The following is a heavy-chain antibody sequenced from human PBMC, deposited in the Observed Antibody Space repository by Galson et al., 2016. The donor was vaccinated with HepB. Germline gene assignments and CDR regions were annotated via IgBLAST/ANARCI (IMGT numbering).Heavy chain of an antibody. CDR1: GFAFSDYV. D-gene: IGHD6-19*01. J-gene: IGHJ4*02. Sequence: SLRLSCAASGFAFSDYVMGWVRQAPGKGLEWLGFIRRKAFGGTTQYAASVKGRFTISRDDSKTTAFLQMNSLKTEDTAVYYCVRGRIAVAGTGGYHFDHWGEGTLVPVSS. V-gene: IGHV3-49*04. CDR2: IRRKAFGGTT. CDR3: VRGRIAVAGTGGYHFDH.